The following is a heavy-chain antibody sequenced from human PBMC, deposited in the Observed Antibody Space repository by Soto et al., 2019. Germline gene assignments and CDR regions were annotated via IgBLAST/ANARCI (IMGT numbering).Heavy chain of an antibody. J-gene: IGHJ6*02. CDR3: AKDITGVGMGSYGMDV. V-gene: IGHV3-30*18. CDR2: ISYDGSNK. D-gene: IGHD1-26*01. Sequence: QVPLVESGGGVVQPGRSLRLSCAASGFTFSSYGMHWVRQAPGKGLEWVAVISYDGSNKYYADSVKGRFTISRDNSKNTLYLQMNSLRAEDTAVYYCAKDITGVGMGSYGMDVWGQGTTVTVSS. CDR1: GFTFSSYG.